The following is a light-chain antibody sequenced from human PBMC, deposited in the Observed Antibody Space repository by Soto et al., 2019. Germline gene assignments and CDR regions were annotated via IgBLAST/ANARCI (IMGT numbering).Light chain of an antibody. Sequence: ALTQPASVSGSPGQSITISCSGTSSDIGAYDYVSWYQHPPGKAPKLIIYEVNNRPSGVPNRFSGSKSGNTAPLTISGIQAEDEADYYCSSYASNNILYVFGTGTKVTVL. CDR3: SSYASNNILYV. J-gene: IGLJ1*01. CDR1: SSDIGAYDY. CDR2: EVN. V-gene: IGLV2-14*01.